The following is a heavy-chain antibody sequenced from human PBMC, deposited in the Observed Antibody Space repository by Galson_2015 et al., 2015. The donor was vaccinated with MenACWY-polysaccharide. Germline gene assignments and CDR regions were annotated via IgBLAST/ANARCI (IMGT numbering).Heavy chain of an antibody. Sequence: SLRLSCAASGFTFSSYAMSWVRQAPGKGLEWVAAISGSGGTTYCADSVKGRFTISRDNSKNMVYLQMNSLRAEDTAVYYSLVVPGGNYRAMDVWVQGTTVTVSS. V-gene: IGHV3-23*01. D-gene: IGHD2-2*01. CDR1: GFTFSSYA. J-gene: IGHJ6*02. CDR2: ISGSGGTT. CDR3: LVVPGGNYRAMDV.